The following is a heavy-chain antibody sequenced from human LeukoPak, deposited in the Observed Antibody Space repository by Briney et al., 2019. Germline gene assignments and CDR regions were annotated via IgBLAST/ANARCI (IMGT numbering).Heavy chain of an antibody. D-gene: IGHD4/OR15-4a*01. CDR3: ARRAGAYSHPYDY. Sequence: GGSLRLTCTVSGFTVSSNSMSWVRQAPGKGLEWVSFIYSDNTHYSDSVKGRFTISRDNSKNTLYLQMNSLRAEDTAVYYCARRAGAYSHPYDYWGQGTLVTVSS. V-gene: IGHV3-53*01. J-gene: IGHJ4*02. CDR2: IYSDNT. CDR1: GFTVSSNS.